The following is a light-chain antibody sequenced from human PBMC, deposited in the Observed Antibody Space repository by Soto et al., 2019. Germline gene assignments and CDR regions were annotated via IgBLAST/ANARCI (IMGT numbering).Light chain of an antibody. CDR3: MHGTHWPPYT. CDR2: KVS. V-gene: IGKV2-30*01. CDR1: QSLVYSDGNTY. Sequence: DVVMTQSPLSLPVTLGQPASISCRSSQSLVYSDGNTYLNWFQQRPGQSPRRLIYKVSNRDSGVPDRVSGSGSGADFTLKISRVEAEDVGVYYCMHGTHWPPYTFGQGTKLEIK. J-gene: IGKJ2*01.